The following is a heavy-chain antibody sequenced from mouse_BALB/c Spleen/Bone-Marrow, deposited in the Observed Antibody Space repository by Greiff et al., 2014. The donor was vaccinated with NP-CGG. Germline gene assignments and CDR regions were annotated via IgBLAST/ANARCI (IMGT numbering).Heavy chain of an antibody. CDR1: GYTFTSYW. Sequence: VQLVESGAELVRPGASVKLSCKASGYTFTSYWMNWVKQRPEQGLEWIGRIDPYDSETHYNQKFKDKAILTVDKSSSTAYMQLSSLTSEDSAVYYCARGRDYDVFSYWGQGNLVTVSA. V-gene: IGHV1-52*01. D-gene: IGHD2-4*01. J-gene: IGHJ3*01. CDR2: IDPYDSET. CDR3: ARGRDYDVFSY.